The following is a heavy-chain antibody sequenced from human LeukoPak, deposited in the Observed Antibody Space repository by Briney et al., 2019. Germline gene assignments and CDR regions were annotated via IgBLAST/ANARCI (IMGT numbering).Heavy chain of an antibody. CDR3: AKGYGSGFLEWLVWFDP. CDR2: ISGGGGST. J-gene: IGHJ5*02. Sequence: GGTLRLSCAASGFTFSSYAMSWVRQAPGKGLEWVSAISGGGGSTYYADSVKGRFTISRDNSKNMLYLQMNSLRAEDTAVYYCAKGYGSGFLEWLVWFDPWGQGTLVTVSS. V-gene: IGHV3-23*01. D-gene: IGHD3-3*01. CDR1: GFTFSSYA.